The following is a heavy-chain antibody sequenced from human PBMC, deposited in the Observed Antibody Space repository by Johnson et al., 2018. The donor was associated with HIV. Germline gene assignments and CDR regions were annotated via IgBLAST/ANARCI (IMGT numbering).Heavy chain of an antibody. CDR3: ARDSGVPGNDAFDI. V-gene: IGHV3-30*02. CDR1: GFTVSSNY. D-gene: IGHD3-10*01. Sequence: QVQLVESGGGLIQPGGSLRLSCAASGFTVSSNYMSWVRQAPGKGLEWVAFIRYDGTNKHYADSVRGLTISRDNSKNTLYLQLSSLRSEDKAWYYCARDSGVPGNDAFDIWGQGTMVTVSS. J-gene: IGHJ3*02. CDR2: IRYDGTNK.